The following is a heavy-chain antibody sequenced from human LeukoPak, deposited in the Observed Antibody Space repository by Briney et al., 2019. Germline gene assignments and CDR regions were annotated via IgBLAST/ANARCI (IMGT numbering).Heavy chain of an antibody. CDR1: GFTLSDYE. V-gene: IGHV3-48*03. Sequence: PSRSLRLSCVDSGFTLSDYEMNWVRQAPGKGLEWVSYISGFGTTIYYADSVKGRFTISRDNAKNSVYLQMNSLRGDDTAIYFCAGRYCRGGSCLTNYYGMDVWGQGTTVTVSS. J-gene: IGHJ6*02. D-gene: IGHD2-15*01. CDR3: AGRYCRGGSCLTNYYGMDV. CDR2: ISGFGTTI.